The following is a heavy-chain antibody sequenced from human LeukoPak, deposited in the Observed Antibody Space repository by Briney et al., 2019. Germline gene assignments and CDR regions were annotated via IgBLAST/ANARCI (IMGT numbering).Heavy chain of an antibody. CDR3: ARDARRITIFGVVLNDAFDI. CDR1: GFTFSSYW. J-gene: IGHJ3*02. D-gene: IGHD3-3*01. V-gene: IGHV3-7*01. CDR2: IKQDGSEK. Sequence: GGSLRLSCAASGFTFSSYWMSWVRQAPGKGLEWVANIKQDGSEKYYVDSVKGRFTISRDNAKNSLYLQMNSLRAEDTAVYYCARDARRITIFGVVLNDAFDIWGQGTMVTVSS.